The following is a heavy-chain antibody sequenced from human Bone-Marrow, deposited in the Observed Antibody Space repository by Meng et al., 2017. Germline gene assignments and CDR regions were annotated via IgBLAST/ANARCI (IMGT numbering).Heavy chain of an antibody. CDR2: IYTSGST. CDR3: ATSGSYYAFDI. J-gene: IGHJ3*02. CDR1: GGSISSGSYY. V-gene: IGHV4-61*02. Sequence: SETLSLTCTVSGGSISSGSYYWSWIRQPAGKGLEWIGRIYTSGSTNYNPSLKSRVTISVDTSKNQFSLKLSSVTAADTAVYYCATSGSYYAFDIWGQGTMVTVSS. D-gene: IGHD1-26*01.